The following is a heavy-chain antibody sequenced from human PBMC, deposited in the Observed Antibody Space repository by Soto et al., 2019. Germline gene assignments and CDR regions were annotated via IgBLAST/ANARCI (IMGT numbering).Heavy chain of an antibody. D-gene: IGHD2-2*01. CDR2: IIPIFGTA. CDR1: GGTFSSHA. V-gene: IGHV1-69*06. CDR3: ALEWVVPAATYYDYDGMDV. Sequence: QVQLVQSGAEVKKPGTSVKVSCKASGGTFSSHAISWVRQAPGHGLEWMGGIIPIFGTANYAQKFQGRVTITADKSTSTVYMELSSLRSADTAVYYCALEWVVPAATYYDYDGMDVWGEGTTVTVSS. J-gene: IGHJ6*04.